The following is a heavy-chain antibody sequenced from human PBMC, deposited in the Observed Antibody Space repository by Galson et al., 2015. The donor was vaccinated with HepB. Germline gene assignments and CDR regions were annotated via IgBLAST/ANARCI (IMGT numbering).Heavy chain of an antibody. CDR2: ISYDGSNK. CDR3: AKSLLLWFGELSDY. V-gene: IGHV3-30*18. Sequence: SLRLSCAASGFTFSSYGMHWVRQAPGKGLEWVAVISYDGSNKYYADSVKGRFTISRDNSKNTLYLQMNSLRAEDTAVYYCAKSLLLWFGELSDYWGQGTLVTVSS. D-gene: IGHD3-10*01. J-gene: IGHJ4*02. CDR1: GFTFSSYG.